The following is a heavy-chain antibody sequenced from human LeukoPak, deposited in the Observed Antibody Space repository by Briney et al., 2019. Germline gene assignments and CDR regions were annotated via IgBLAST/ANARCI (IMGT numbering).Heavy chain of an antibody. J-gene: IGHJ6*02. D-gene: IGHD6-13*01. CDR2: IDPSGGGT. CDR3: ATWGSSSSPLPSMDV. Sequence: ASVKVSCKASGYTFTSYYIHWVRRAPGQGLEWMGIIDPSGGGTTYAQNFQGKVTMTRDTSTSPVYMELSSLRSEDTAVYYCATWGSSSSPLPSMDVWGQGTTVTVSS. CDR1: GYTFTSYY. V-gene: IGHV1-46*01.